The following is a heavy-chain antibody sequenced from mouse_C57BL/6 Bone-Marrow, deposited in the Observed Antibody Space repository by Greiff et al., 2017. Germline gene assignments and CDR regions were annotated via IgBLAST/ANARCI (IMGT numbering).Heavy chain of an antibody. Sequence: QVQLQQSGAELARPGASVKLSCKASGYTFTSYGISWVKQRTGQGLEWIGEIYPRSGNTYYNEKFKGKATLTADKSSSTAYMELRSLTSEDSAVYFCAREAMDYGGQGTSVTVSS. CDR3: AREAMDY. V-gene: IGHV1-81*01. J-gene: IGHJ4*01. CDR1: GYTFTSYG. CDR2: IYPRSGNT.